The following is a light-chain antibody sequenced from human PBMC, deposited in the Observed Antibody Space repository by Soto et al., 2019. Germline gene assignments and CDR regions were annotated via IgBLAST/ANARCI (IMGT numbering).Light chain of an antibody. CDR1: QSISDN. CDR3: QQYDNWPKT. J-gene: IGKJ1*01. CDR2: AAS. Sequence: EIVMTQSQSTLFLSPGKRATISYTTSQSISDNLAWYQQKPGQAPRLLIYAASTRATGIPARISGSGSGTEFTLTISSLQSEDFAVYYCQQYDNWPKTFGQGTKVEIK. V-gene: IGKV3-15*01.